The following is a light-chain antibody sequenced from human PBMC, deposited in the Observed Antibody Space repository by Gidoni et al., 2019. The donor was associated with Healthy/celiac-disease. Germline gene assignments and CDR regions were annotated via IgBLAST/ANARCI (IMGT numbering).Light chain of an antibody. V-gene: IGKV1-5*03. CDR1: QSISSW. J-gene: IGKJ1*01. CDR2: KAS. CDR3: QQYNSYSTWT. Sequence: DIQMTQSPSTLSASVGDRVTITCRASQSISSWLAWYQQKPRKAPKLLIYKASSLESGGPSRFSGSGSGTEFTLTIISLQPYDFATYYCQQYNSYSTWTFGQGTKVEIK.